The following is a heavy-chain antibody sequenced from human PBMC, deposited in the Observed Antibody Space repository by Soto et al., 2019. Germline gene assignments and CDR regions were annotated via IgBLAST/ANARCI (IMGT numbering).Heavy chain of an antibody. D-gene: IGHD1-26*01. J-gene: IGHJ6*02. V-gene: IGHV1-18*01. CDR3: ARYLIYGWSIMGYYYGMDV. Sequence: GAPVKVSCKASGYTFTSYGISWVRQAPGQGLEWMGWISAYNGNTNYAQKLQGRITMTTDTSTSTAYMELRSLRSDDTAVYYCARYLIYGWSIMGYYYGMDVWGQGTTVTVSS. CDR1: GYTFTSYG. CDR2: ISAYNGNT.